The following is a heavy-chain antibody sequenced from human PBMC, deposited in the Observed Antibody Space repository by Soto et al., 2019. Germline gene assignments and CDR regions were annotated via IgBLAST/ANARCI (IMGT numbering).Heavy chain of an antibody. J-gene: IGHJ4*02. Sequence: QVQLQQWGAGLLKPSETLSLTCAVYGGSFSGYYWSWIRQPPGKGLEWIGEINHSGSTNYNPSLKSRVTISVDTSKNQFSLKLSSVTAADTAVYYCARAIWNDHAGVDYWGQGTLVTVSS. CDR3: ARAIWNDHAGVDY. CDR2: INHSGST. CDR1: GGSFSGYY. D-gene: IGHD1-1*01. V-gene: IGHV4-34*01.